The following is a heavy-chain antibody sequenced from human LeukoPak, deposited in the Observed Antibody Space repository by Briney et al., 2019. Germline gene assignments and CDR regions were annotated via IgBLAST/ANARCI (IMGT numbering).Heavy chain of an antibody. CDR3: AREGGFYRPLDY. D-gene: IGHD3-3*01. Sequence: TASETLSLTCGVSGGSISSTNWWTWVRQPPGKGLEWIGEAHLDGRTNYNPSLESRLTMSVDLSENHISLKLASVTAADTAVYYCAREGGFYRPLDYSGQGTLVIVSS. CDR2: AHLDGRT. CDR1: GGSISSTNW. J-gene: IGHJ4*02. V-gene: IGHV4-4*02.